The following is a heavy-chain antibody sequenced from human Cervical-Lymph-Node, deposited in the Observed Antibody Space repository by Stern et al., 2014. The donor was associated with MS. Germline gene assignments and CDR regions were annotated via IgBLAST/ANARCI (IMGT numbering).Heavy chain of an antibody. CDR1: GFSLVTSGVR. V-gene: IGHV2-70*04. Sequence: ESGPSLVKPTQTLTLTCTFSGFSLVTSGVRVRWIRQPPGNALEWLARIDWNDKTFYNTSLMTRLTISKDSSKNQVVLTMTNVDPVDTATYYCARMMGSGYRHYFDYWGQGTPVTVS. CDR3: ARMMGSGYRHYFDY. D-gene: IGHD3-3*01. J-gene: IGHJ4*02. CDR2: IDWNDKT.